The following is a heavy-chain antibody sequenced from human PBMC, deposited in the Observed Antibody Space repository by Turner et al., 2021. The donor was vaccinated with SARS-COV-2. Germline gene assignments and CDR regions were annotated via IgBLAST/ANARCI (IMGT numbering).Heavy chain of an antibody. D-gene: IGHD1-1*01. CDR2: IYSGGST. V-gene: IGHV3-53*01. CDR3: ARDGAWKPEGMDV. CDR1: GFTVSSNY. Sequence: EVQLVESGGGLIQPGGSLRLSCAASGFTVSSNYMSWVRQGPGKGLEGVSVIYSGGSTYYAESVKGRFTISRDNSKNTLYLQMNSLRAEDTAVYYCARDGAWKPEGMDVWGQGTTVTVSS. J-gene: IGHJ6*02.